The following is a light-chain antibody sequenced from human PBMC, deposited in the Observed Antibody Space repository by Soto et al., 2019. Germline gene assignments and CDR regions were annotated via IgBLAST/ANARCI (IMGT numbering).Light chain of an antibody. J-gene: IGKJ3*01. V-gene: IGKV3-20*01. CDR2: GAT. CDR1: QSVTSSY. Sequence: ETVLTQSPGTLSLSPGDRVTLSCRASQSVTSSYLAWYQQKPGQPPRLLIYGATSRATGIPDRFSGGGSGTDFTLTISRLEPEDFAMYYCQHYGTSPTLFTFGPGTKLDIQ. CDR3: QHYGTSPTLFT.